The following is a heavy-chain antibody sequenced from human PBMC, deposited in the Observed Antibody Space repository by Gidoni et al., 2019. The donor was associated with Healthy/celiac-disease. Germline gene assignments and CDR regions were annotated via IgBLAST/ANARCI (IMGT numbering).Heavy chain of an antibody. CDR3: AREGRGGHHAFDY. Sequence: QVQLVQSGAEVKKPGSSVKVSCKASGGTFSSYTISWVRQAPGQGLEWMGRIIPILGIANYAQKFQGRVTITADKSTSTAYMELSSLRSEDTAVYYCAREGRGGHHAFDYWGQGTLVTVSS. J-gene: IGHJ4*02. V-gene: IGHV1-69*08. CDR2: IIPILGIA. CDR1: GGTFSSYT. D-gene: IGHD2-15*01.